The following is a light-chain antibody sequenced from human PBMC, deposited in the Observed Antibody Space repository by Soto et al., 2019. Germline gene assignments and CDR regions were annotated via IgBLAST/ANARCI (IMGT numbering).Light chain of an antibody. CDR1: QSVSHNY. CDR3: YQFNNYPHGVT. CDR2: VAS. J-gene: IGKJ5*01. V-gene: IGKV3-20*01. Sequence: EIVLTQSPCTLSLSPGERATLSCRASQSVSHNYLAWYQQKPGQAPRLLLYVASNRSTGIPDRFSGSGSGTDFTLTISRLGPEDFETYACYQFNNYPHGVTFGQGTRLEIK.